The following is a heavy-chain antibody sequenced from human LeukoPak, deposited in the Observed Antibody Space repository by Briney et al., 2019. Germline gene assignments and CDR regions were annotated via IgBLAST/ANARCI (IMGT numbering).Heavy chain of an antibody. V-gene: IGHV1-2*02. CDR2: INPSSGGT. CDR3: AREGIAVAGSRWFDP. Sequence: ASVKVSCKASGYTFTGYYMHWVRQAPGQGLEWMGWINPSSGGTNYAQKFQGRVTMTRDTPISTAYMELSRLRSDDTAVYYCAREGIAVAGSRWFDPWGQGTLVTVSS. CDR1: GYTFTGYY. J-gene: IGHJ5*02. D-gene: IGHD6-19*01.